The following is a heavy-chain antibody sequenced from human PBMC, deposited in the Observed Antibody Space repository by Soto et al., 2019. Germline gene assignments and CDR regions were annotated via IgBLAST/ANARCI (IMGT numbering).Heavy chain of an antibody. Sequence: PGGSLRLSCAASGFTFSSYAMHWVRQAPGKGLEWVAVISHDGSNKYYADSVKGRFTISRDNSKNTLYLQMNSLRAEDTAVYYCARELYSGDAGGMDVWGQGTTVTVSS. J-gene: IGHJ6*02. CDR3: ARELYSGDAGGMDV. V-gene: IGHV3-30-3*01. CDR1: GFTFSSYA. D-gene: IGHD5-12*01. CDR2: ISHDGSNK.